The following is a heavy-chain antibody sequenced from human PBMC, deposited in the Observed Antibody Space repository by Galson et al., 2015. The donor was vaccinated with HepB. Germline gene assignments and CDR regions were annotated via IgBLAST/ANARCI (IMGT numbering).Heavy chain of an antibody. Sequence: SETLSLTCAVYGGSFSGYYWSWIRQPPGKGLEWIGEINRSGSTKYKPSPKSRVTISLDTSKNQFSLKLSSVTAADTAVYYCARGPDYYDGSTSYGMDVWGQGTTVTVSS. CDR2: INRSGST. V-gene: IGHV4-34*01. D-gene: IGHD3-22*01. CDR1: GGSFSGYY. J-gene: IGHJ6*02. CDR3: ARGPDYYDGSTSYGMDV.